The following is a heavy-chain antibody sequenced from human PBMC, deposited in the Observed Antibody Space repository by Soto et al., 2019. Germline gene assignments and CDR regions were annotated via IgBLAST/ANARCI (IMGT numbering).Heavy chain of an antibody. CDR2: FYPGDSDT. J-gene: IGHJ4*02. D-gene: IGHD4-17*01. CDR3: ARQGNGAEGFDY. Sequence: PGESLKISCKGSGYYFPSYWIGWVRQMPGKGLEWMGIFYPGDSDTRYSPSFQGQVTISTDRSISTAYLQWSSLKPSDTAMYYCARQGNGAEGFDYWGQGTLVTVSS. V-gene: IGHV5-51*01. CDR1: GYYFPSYW.